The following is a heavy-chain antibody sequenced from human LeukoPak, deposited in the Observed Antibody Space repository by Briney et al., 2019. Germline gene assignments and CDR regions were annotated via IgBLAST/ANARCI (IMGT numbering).Heavy chain of an antibody. D-gene: IGHD4-11*01. V-gene: IGHV3-23*01. CDR3: AKDYSNYNYFDY. CDR2: ISGSGGST. J-gene: IGHJ4*02. Sequence: PGGSLRLSCAASGFTFSSYAMSWVRQAPGKGLEWVSAISGSGGSTYYADSVKGRFTISRDNSKNTLYRQMNSLRAEDTAVYYCAKDYSNYNYFDYWGQGTLVTVSS. CDR1: GFTFSSYA.